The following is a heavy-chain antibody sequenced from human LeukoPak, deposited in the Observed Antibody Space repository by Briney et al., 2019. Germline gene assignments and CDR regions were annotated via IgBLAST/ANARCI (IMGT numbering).Heavy chain of an antibody. J-gene: IGHJ5*02. Sequence: GASVKVSCKASGYTFTGYYMHWVRQAPGQGLEWMGWINPNSGGTNYAQKFQGRVTMTRDTSISTAYMELSRLRSDDTAVYYCARYRGSSNSDWFDPWGQGTLVTVSS. CDR2: INPNSGGT. V-gene: IGHV1-2*02. D-gene: IGHD1-26*01. CDR1: GYTFTGYY. CDR3: ARYRGSSNSDWFDP.